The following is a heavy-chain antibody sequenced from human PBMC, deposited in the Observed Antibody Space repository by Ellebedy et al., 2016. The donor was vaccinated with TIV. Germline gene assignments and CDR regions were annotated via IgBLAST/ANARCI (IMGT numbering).Heavy chain of an antibody. CDR2: ISEDGSNT. CDR3: ARGITSPAQDI. D-gene: IGHD3-10*01. J-gene: IGHJ3*02. CDR1: GFTFSNYW. Sequence: PGGSLRLSCAASGFTFSNYWMHWVRQVPGKGLVWVSRISEDGSNTNYADSVKGRFTISRDNAKNTLYLQMNSLRADDTAIYYCARGITSPAQDIWGQGTMVAVSS. V-gene: IGHV3-74*01.